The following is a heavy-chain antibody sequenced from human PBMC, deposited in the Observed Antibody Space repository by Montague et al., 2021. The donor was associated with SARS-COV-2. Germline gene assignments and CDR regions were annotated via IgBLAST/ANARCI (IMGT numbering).Heavy chain of an antibody. CDR3: ARAAFTVTKE. V-gene: IGHV3-48*03. CDR2: ISPSGRTI. D-gene: IGHD4-17*01. J-gene: IGHJ4*02. CDR1: GFTFSSYE. Sequence: SLRLSCAASGFTFSSYEMNWVRQAPGKGLEWVSYISPSGRTIYYADSVKGRFTISRDNSKNTLYLQMSSLRVEDTAVYYCARAAFTVTKEWGQGTLVTVSS.